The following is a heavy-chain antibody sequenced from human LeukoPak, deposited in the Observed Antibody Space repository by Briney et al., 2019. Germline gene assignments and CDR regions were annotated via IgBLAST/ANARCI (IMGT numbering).Heavy chain of an antibody. CDR2: IYTSGST. Sequence: SETLSLTCTVSGGSISSYYWSWIRQPAGKGLEWIGRIYTSGSTNYNPSLKSRVTMSVDTSKNQFSLKLSSVTAADTAVYYCARGKDHMVRGVSDWFDPWDQGTLVTVSS. CDR1: GGSISSYY. J-gene: IGHJ5*02. D-gene: IGHD3-10*01. V-gene: IGHV4-4*07. CDR3: ARGKDHMVRGVSDWFDP.